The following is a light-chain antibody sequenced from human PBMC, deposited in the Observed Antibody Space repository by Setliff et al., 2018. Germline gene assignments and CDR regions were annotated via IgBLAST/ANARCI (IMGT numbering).Light chain of an antibody. J-gene: IGLJ3*02. V-gene: IGLV1-40*01. CDR2: GNS. Sequence: QSALTQPPSVSGAPGQRVIISCAGTSSNIGADYDVFWYQHLPGTGPKLLIYGNSRRPSGVPDRFSGSKPGTSASLAITGLQAEDEADYHCQSFDRSLNHVVFGGGTKVTVL. CDR1: SSNIGADYD. CDR3: QSFDRSLNHVV.